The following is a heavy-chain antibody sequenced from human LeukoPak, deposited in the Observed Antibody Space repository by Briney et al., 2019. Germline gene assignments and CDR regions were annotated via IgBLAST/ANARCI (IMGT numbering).Heavy chain of an antibody. Sequence: PSETLSLTCTVSGGSISSSSYYWGWIRQPPGRGLEWIGYIYYSGSTNYNPSLKSRVTISVDTSKNQFSLKLSSVTAADTAVYYCAREEVIGSSWYDPWGQGTLVTVSS. J-gene: IGHJ5*02. CDR2: IYYSGST. CDR3: AREEVIGSSWYDP. V-gene: IGHV4-61*01. CDR1: GGSISSSSYY. D-gene: IGHD2-21*01.